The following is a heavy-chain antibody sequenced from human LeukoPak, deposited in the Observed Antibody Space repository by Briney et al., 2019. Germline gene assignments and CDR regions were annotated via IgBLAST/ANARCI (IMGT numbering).Heavy chain of an antibody. CDR1: GFTFSSYG. CDR2: IWYDANNK. V-gene: IGHV3-33*01. J-gene: IGHJ4*02. CDR3: ARDHYGGNSGYFDY. Sequence: PGRSLRLSCAASGFTFSSYGMHWVRQAPGKGLEWVAVIWYDANNKYYTDSVKGRFTISRDNSKNTLYLQMNSLRAEDTAVYYCARDHYGGNSGYFDYWGQGTLVTVSS. D-gene: IGHD4-23*01.